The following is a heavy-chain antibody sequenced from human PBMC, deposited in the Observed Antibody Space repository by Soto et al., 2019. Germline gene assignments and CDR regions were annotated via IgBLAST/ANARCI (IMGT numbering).Heavy chain of an antibody. Sequence: QAPGKGLEWVSYISSSGSTIYYADSVKGRFTISRDNAKNSLYLQMNSLRAEDTAVYYCARDSPSYVERGSGGRGHCGQGTVVTVSS. J-gene: IGHJ4*02. D-gene: IGHD6-19*01. CDR3: ARDSPSYVERGSGGRGH. CDR2: ISSSGSTI. V-gene: IGHV3-11*01.